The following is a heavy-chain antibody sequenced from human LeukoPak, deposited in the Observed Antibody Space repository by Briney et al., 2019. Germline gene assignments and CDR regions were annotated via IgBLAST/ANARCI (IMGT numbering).Heavy chain of an antibody. CDR3: ARLDSTEISSDGWFDP. CDR2: IYYSGST. J-gene: IGHJ5*02. V-gene: IGHV4-59*01. CDR1: GGSISSYY. Sequence: PSETLSLTCTVSGGSISSYYWSWIRQPPGKGLEWIGYIYYSGSTNYNPSLKSRVTISVDTSKNQFSLKLSSVTAADTAVYYCARLDSTEISSDGWFDPWGQGTLVTVSS. D-gene: IGHD6-25*01.